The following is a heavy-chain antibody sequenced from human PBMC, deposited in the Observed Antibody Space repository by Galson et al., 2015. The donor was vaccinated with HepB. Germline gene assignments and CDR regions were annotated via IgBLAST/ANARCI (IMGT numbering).Heavy chain of an antibody. J-gene: IGHJ6*02. CDR2: TSSTESLT. CDR1: GFSIADHY. D-gene: IGHD2-15*01. V-gene: IGHV3-11*06. CDR3: ARARWAIIVAPGEIDL. Sequence: SLRLSCAASGFSIADHYMIWIRQAPGKGLECVSYTSSTESLTKYADSVKGRFIISRDNAKNSLFLQMYSLRAEDTAVYYCARARWAIIVAPGEIDLWGQGTTVTVSS.